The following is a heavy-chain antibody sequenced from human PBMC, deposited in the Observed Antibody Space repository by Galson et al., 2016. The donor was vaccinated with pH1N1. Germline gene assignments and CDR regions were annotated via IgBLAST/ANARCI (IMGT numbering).Heavy chain of an antibody. CDR2: ITSNSFYI. J-gene: IGHJ6*03. Sequence: SLRLSCAASGFTFTAYSMHWVRQAPGKGLEWVSSITSNSFYIYFTDSVKGRFSISRDNAKNSLYLHMSSLRAEDTAVYYCARDPGRPRLYYMDVWGKGTTVTVSS. CDR3: ARDPGRPRLYYMDV. V-gene: IGHV3-21*01. CDR1: GFTFTAYS. D-gene: IGHD1-26*01.